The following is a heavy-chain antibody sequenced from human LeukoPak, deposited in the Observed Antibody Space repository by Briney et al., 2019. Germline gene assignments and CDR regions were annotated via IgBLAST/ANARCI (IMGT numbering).Heavy chain of an antibody. CDR3: ARAPRGYSGYDFSYWFDP. CDR2: VSYSGST. CDR1: GGSISCGGYY. J-gene: IGHJ5*02. D-gene: IGHD5-12*01. Sequence: SETLSLTCTVSGGSISCGGYYWSWIRQHPGKGLEWIGYVSYSGSTYYNSSLESRLIISVDTSKNQFSLKLSSVTAADTAVYYCARAPRGYSGYDFSYWFDPWGQGTLVTVSS. V-gene: IGHV4-31*03.